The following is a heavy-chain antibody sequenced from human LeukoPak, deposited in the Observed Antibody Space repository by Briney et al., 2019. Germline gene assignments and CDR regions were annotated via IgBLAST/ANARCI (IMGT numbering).Heavy chain of an antibody. CDR3: AKDSKVAAGKNH. D-gene: IGHD6-13*01. J-gene: IGHJ5*02. V-gene: IGHV3-20*04. CDR1: GFTFDNYG. CDR2: INGNGGST. Sequence: PGGPLRLSCAASGFTFDNYGMSWARQVPGKGLEWVSSINGNGGSTAYADSVKGRFTISRDNSKNTLYLQMNSLRAEDTAVYYCAKDSKVAAGKNHWGQGTLVTVSS.